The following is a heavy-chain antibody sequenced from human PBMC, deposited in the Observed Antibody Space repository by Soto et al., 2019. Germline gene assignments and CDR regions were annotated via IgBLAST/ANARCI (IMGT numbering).Heavy chain of an antibody. J-gene: IGHJ4*02. CDR1: GFTFSSYW. CDR3: ARADYDSSGYLDY. D-gene: IGHD3-22*01. CDR2: INSDGSST. Sequence: RLSCAASGFTFSSYWMHWVRQAPGKGLVWVSRINSDGSSTSYADSVKGRFTISRDNAKNTLYLQMNSLRAEDTAVYYCARADYDSSGYLDYWGQGTLVTVSS. V-gene: IGHV3-74*01.